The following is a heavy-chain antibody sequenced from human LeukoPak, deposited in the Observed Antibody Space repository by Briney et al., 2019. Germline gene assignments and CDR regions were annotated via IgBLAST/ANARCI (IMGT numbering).Heavy chain of an antibody. J-gene: IGHJ4*02. CDR2: IYRGDSDT. Sequence: GESLKISCKASGYSFTTYWIGWVRQMPGKGLEWIGIIYRGDSDTRYSPSFQGQVTISADKSISTAYLQWSSLKASGTAMYYCARSPDTIYFDYWGQGTLVTVSS. CDR3: ARSPDTIYFDY. V-gene: IGHV5-51*01. D-gene: IGHD5-24*01. CDR1: GYSFTTYW.